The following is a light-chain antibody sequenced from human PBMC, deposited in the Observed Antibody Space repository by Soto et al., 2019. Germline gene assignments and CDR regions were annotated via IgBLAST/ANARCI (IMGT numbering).Light chain of an antibody. V-gene: IGLV2-14*01. CDR2: EVS. CDR3: SSYTSSSTPYV. CDR1: GSDVGGYDY. Sequence: QSALTQPASVSGSLGQSIAISCTGTGSDVGGYDYVSWYQHHPGRAPKLIIYEVSNRPSGVSNRFSGSKSGNTASLTISGLQAEDEADYYCSSYTSSSTPYVFGTGTKLTVL. J-gene: IGLJ1*01.